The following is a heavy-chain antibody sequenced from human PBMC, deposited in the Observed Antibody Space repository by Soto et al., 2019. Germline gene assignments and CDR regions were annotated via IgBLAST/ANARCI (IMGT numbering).Heavy chain of an antibody. J-gene: IGHJ4*02. CDR1: GGSFSGYY. V-gene: IGHV4-34*01. D-gene: IGHD2-15*01. CDR3: ARHAVVAASDFDY. CDR2: INHSEST. Sequence: QVQLQQRGAGLLKPSETLSLTCAVYGGSFSGYYWSWIRQPPGKGLEWIGEINHSESTNYNPSLKNRVTISVDTSKNQFTLKLSSVTAADTAVYYCARHAVVAASDFDYWGQGTLVTVSS.